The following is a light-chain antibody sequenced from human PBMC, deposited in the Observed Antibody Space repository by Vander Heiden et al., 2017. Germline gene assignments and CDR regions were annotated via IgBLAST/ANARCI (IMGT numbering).Light chain of an antibody. J-gene: IGLJ1*01. CDR1: SSNHRSST. CDR3: AAWDDSLNGYV. V-gene: IGLV1-44*01. CDR2: SNN. Sequence: SVLAQPPAPSGSPAPAVAIPCSGSSSNHRSSTVSCNQQPPATTPNPLFYSNNQPPAGVPDRFCGSKCGTAAFLAISVHHYEDDDDYYCAAWDDSLNGYVFGTGTKVTVL.